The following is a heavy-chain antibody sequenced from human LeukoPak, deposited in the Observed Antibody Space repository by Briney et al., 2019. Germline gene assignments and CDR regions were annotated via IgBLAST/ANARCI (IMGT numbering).Heavy chain of an antibody. CDR2: IYYSGST. J-gene: IGHJ3*02. V-gene: IGHV4-39*01. Sequence: SEALSLTCTVSGGSISSSSYYWGWLRQPPGTGLEWIGSIYYSGSTYYNPSLKSRVTISVDTSKNQFSLKLSSVTAADTAVYYCARGYCSSTSCSDDDAFDIWGQGTMVTVSS. CDR3: ARGYCSSTSCSDDDAFDI. D-gene: IGHD2-2*01. CDR1: GGSISSSSYY.